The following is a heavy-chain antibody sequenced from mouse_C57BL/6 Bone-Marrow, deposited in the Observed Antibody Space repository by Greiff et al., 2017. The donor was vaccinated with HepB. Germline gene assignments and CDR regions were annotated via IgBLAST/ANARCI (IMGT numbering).Heavy chain of an antibody. CDR2: IWRGGST. J-gene: IGHJ4*01. D-gene: IGHD2-3*01. CDR1: GFSLTSYG. Sequence: VQLQESGPGLVQPSQSLSITCTVSGFSLTSYGVHWVRQSPGKGLEWLGVIWRGGSTDYNAAFMSRLSITKDNSKSQVFFKMNSLQADDTAIYYCAKNGYSYYAMDYWGQGTSVTVSS. CDR3: AKNGYSYYAMDY. V-gene: IGHV2-5*01.